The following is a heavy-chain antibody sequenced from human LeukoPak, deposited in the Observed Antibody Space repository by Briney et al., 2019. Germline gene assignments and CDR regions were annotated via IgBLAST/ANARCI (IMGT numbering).Heavy chain of an antibody. J-gene: IGHJ4*02. Sequence: GGSLRLSCAASGFTVSSNYMNWVRQAPGKGLEWVSVIYSGGSTYYADSVKGRFTISRDNSKNTLYLQMNSLRAEDTAVYYCARVTTGGYYFDYWGQGTLVTVSS. CDR3: ARVTTGGYYFDY. CDR1: GFTVSSNY. V-gene: IGHV3-53*01. CDR2: IYSGGST. D-gene: IGHD7-27*01.